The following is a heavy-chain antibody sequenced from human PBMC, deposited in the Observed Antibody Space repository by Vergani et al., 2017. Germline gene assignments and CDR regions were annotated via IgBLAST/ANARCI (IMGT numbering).Heavy chain of an antibody. V-gene: IGHV3-7*03. CDR1: GFTFSSYW. CDR2: IKQDGSEK. CDR3: TTPTKWELRYYFDY. Sequence: VQLVESGGGVVQPGRSLRLSCAASGFTFSSYWMSWVRQAPGKGLEWVANIKQDGSEKYYVDSVKGRFTISRDNAKNSLYLQMNSLKTEDTAVYYCTTPTKWELRYYFDYWGQGTLVTVSS. D-gene: IGHD3-9*01. J-gene: IGHJ4*02.